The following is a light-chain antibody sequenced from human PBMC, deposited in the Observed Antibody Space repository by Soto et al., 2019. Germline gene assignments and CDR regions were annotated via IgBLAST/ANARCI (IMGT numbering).Light chain of an antibody. Sequence: QSVLTQPASVSGSPGQSITISCTGTSSEVGGHNYVSWYQQHPRKARKLMIYDVRNRPSGVSNRFSGCKSGNAASLSVSGRQGEDEADYYCSSYTSSSTLVFGGGTELTVL. CDR3: SSYTSSSTLV. CDR1: SSEVGGHNY. V-gene: IGLV2-14*01. J-gene: IGLJ2*01. CDR2: DVR.